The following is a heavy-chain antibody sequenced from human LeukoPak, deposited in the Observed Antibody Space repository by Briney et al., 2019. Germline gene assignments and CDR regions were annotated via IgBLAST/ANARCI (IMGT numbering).Heavy chain of an antibody. CDR1: GFTFSSYS. J-gene: IGHJ4*02. V-gene: IGHV3-21*01. Sequence: GGSLRLSCAASGFTFSSYSMNWVRQAPGKGLEWVSSISSSSSYIYYADSVKGRFTTSRDDAKDLLYLDMNSLRAEDTAVYYCARGHTAVTRHFDFWGQGTLVTVSS. CDR2: ISSSSSYI. CDR3: ARGHTAVTRHFDF. D-gene: IGHD4-17*01.